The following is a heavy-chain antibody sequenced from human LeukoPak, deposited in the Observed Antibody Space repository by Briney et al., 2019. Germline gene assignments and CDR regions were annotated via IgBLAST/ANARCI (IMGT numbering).Heavy chain of an antibody. J-gene: IGHJ4*02. CDR1: GYTLTELS. CDR3: ATAPKYYYDSSGYYYSDY. D-gene: IGHD3-22*01. CDR2: IDPEDGET. Sequence: GASVKVSXKVSGYTLTELSMHWVRQAPGKGLEWMGGIDPEDGETIYAQKFQGRVTMTEDTSTDTAYMELSSLRSEDTAVYYCATAPKYYYDSSGYYYSDYWGQGTLVTVSS. V-gene: IGHV1-24*01.